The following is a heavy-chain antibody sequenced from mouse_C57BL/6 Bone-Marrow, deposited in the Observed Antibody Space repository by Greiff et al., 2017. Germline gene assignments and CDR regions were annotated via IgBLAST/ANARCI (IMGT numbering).Heavy chain of an antibody. J-gene: IGHJ2*01. V-gene: IGHV1-19*01. Sequence: EVQLQQSGPVLVKPGASVKMSCKASGYTFTDYYMNWVKQSHGKSLEWIGVINPYNGGTSYNQKFKGKATLTVDKSSSTAYMELNSLTSEDSAVYYCARRLFTTVVDYWGQGTTLTVSS. D-gene: IGHD1-1*01. CDR3: ARRLFTTVVDY. CDR2: INPYNGGT. CDR1: GYTFTDYY.